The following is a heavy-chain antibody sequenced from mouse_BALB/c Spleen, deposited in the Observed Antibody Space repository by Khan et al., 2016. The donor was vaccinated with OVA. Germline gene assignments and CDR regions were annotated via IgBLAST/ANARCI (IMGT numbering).Heavy chain of an antibody. CDR2: INSNGGST. CDR3: ARMARTID. Sequence: EVELVESGGGLVQPGGSLKLSCAASGFTFSSYGMSWVRQTPDKRLELVATINSNGGSTYYPDSVKGRFTISRDNAKTTLSLQMSKLKSEDTAMYYCARMARTIDWGQGTTLTVSS. CDR1: GFTFSSYG. V-gene: IGHV5-6-3*01. J-gene: IGHJ2*01.